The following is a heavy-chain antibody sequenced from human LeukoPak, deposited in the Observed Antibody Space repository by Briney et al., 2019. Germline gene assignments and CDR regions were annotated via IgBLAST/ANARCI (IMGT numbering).Heavy chain of an antibody. J-gene: IGHJ4*02. CDR2: IKQDGSDK. CDR3: ARRISRNYRFDY. V-gene: IGHV3-7*01. Sequence: PGGSLRLSCAASGFTFNTYWMSWVRQAPGKGLEWVANIKQDGSDKYYVDSVKGRFTISRDNDKNSLYMQMNSLRAEDTDVYYCARRISRNYRFDYWGQGTLVTVSS. D-gene: IGHD1-7*01. CDR1: GFTFNTYW.